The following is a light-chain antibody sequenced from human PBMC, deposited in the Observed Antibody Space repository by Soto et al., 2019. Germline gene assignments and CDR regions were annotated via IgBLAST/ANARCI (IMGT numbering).Light chain of an antibody. CDR2: GSS. J-gene: IGKJ5*01. Sequence: EIVMTQSPATLSVSPGERATLSCRASQSFNSNLVWYQQKPGQAPRLLIYGSSTRATGIPARFSGSGSGTEFTLTISRLEPEDFAVYYCQQYGSPPITFGQGTRLEIK. CDR3: QQYGSPPIT. CDR1: QSFNSN. V-gene: IGKV3-15*01.